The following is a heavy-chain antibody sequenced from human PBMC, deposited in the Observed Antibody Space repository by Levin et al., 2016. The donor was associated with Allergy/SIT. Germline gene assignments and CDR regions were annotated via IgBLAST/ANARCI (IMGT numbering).Heavy chain of an antibody. CDR3: ARDILEVWRFLEWLPNYYYGMDV. CDR1: GYTFTSYY. D-gene: IGHD3-3*01. Sequence: ASVKVSCKASGYTFTSYYMHWVRQAPGQGLEWMGIINPSGGSTSYAQKFQGRVTMTRDTSTSTVYMELSSLRSEDTAVYYCARDILEVWRFLEWLPNYYYGMDVWGQGTTVTVSS. J-gene: IGHJ6*02. CDR2: INPSGGST. V-gene: IGHV1-46*03.